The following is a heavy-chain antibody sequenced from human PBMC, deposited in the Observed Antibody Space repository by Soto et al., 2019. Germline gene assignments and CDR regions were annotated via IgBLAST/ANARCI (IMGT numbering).Heavy chain of an antibody. CDR2: ISGSGGST. Sequence: GGSLRLSCAASGFTFSSYAMSWVRQAPGKGLEWVSAISGSGGSTYYADSVKGRFTISRDNSKNTLYLQMNSLRAEDTAVYYCAKVRYPMVTKYYFDYWGQGTLVTVSS. CDR1: GFTFSSYA. V-gene: IGHV3-23*01. CDR3: AKVRYPMVTKYYFDY. D-gene: IGHD5-18*01. J-gene: IGHJ4*02.